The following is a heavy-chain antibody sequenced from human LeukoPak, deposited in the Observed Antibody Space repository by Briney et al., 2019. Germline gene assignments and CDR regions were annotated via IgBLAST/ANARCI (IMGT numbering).Heavy chain of an antibody. CDR3: ARELERGYSYDY. D-gene: IGHD5-18*01. CDR1: GFTFSSYA. CDR2: ISSNGGST. V-gene: IGHV3-64*01. Sequence: PGGSLRLSCAASGFTFSSYAMHWVRQAPGKGLEYVSAISSNGGSTYYANSVKGRFTISRDNSKNTLYLQMGSLRAEDMAVYYCARELERGYSYDYWGQGTLVTVSS. J-gene: IGHJ4*02.